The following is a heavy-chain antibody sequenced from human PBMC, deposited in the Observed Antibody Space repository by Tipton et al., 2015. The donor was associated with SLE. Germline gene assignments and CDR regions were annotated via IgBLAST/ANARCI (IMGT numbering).Heavy chain of an antibody. CDR3: ARRHFDTSGYYRGAFDI. CDR1: GGSFSGYY. D-gene: IGHD3-22*01. Sequence: TLSLTCAVYGGSFSGYYWSWIRQSPGRGLEWIGEINHSGSTNYNPSLKSRVTISVDTSKNQFSLELISVTAADTAVYYCARRHFDTSGYYRGAFDIWGQGKMVTVSS. J-gene: IGHJ3*02. V-gene: IGHV4-34*01. CDR2: INHSGST.